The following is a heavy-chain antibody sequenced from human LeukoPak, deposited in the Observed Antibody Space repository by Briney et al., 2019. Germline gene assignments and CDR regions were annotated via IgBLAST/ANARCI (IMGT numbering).Heavy chain of an antibody. J-gene: IGHJ4*02. CDR1: GFTFSNYW. CDR3: ARELRFLEWLTPPGFDY. CDR2: ISYDGSNK. V-gene: IGHV3-30*03. D-gene: IGHD3-3*01. Sequence: GGSLRLSCAAAGFTFSNYWMHWVRQAPGKRLEWVAVISYDGSNKYYADSVKGRFTISRDNSKNTLFLQMNSLRAEDTAVYYCARELRFLEWLTPPGFDYWGPGTLVTVSS.